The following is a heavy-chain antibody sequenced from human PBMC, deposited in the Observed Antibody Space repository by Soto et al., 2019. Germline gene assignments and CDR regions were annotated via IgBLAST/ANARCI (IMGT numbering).Heavy chain of an antibody. CDR3: AKYRRTEAGGFTLDY. CDR2: IFYTGST. V-gene: IGHV4-59*01. CDR1: GGSIISYY. J-gene: IGHJ4*02. Sequence: PSETLPLTSTVFGGSIISYYGSWIRQPTGKGLEWIGYIFYTGSTTYNPSLESRVTMSVDTSKNQFSLKLNSVNAADTAVYYCAKYRRTEAGGFTLDYWGRGTLVTVSS. D-gene: IGHD6-13*01.